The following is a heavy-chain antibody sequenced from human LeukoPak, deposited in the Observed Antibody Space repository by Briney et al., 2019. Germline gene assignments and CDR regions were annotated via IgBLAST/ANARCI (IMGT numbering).Heavy chain of an antibody. V-gene: IGHV1-2*04. Sequence: ASVKVSCKASGYTFTSYYMHWVRQAPGQGLEWMGIINPNSGGTNYAQKFQGWVTMTRDTSISTAYMELSRLRSDDTAVYYCARNYYDSSGYSSEFDPWGQGTLVTVSS. CDR2: INPNSGGT. CDR3: ARNYYDSSGYSSEFDP. D-gene: IGHD3-22*01. CDR1: GYTFTSYY. J-gene: IGHJ5*02.